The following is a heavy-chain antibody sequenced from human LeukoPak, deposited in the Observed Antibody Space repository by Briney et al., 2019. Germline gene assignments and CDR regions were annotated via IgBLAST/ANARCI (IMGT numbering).Heavy chain of an antibody. CDR3: ARDLTMIVGDAFDI. CDR2: IIPIFGTA. Sequence: SVKVSCKASGGTFSSYAISWVRQAPGQGLEWMGGIIPIFGTANYAQKFQGRVTITADESTSTAYMELSSLRAEDTAVYYCARDLTMIVGDAFDIWGQGTMVTVSS. CDR1: GGTFSSYA. V-gene: IGHV1-69*01. J-gene: IGHJ3*02. D-gene: IGHD3-22*01.